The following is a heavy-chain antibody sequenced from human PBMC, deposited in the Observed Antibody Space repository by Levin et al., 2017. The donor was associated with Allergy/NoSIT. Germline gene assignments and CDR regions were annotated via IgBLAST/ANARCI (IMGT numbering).Heavy chain of an antibody. CDR3: ARGVFDF. Sequence: GGSLRLSCAASGFTFSNFGMLWVRQAPGKGLEWAALLSNGGSNKYYADSVKGRFTVSGDNSKSTLYLQMDSLRVEDTAVYYCARGVFDFWGQGTLVTVSS. V-gene: IGHV3-30*03. J-gene: IGHJ4*02. CDR2: LSNGGSNK. CDR1: GFTFSNFG.